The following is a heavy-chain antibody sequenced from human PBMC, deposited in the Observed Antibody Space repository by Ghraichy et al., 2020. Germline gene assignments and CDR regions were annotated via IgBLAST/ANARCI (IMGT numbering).Heavy chain of an antibody. V-gene: IGHV4-34*01. D-gene: IGHD3-10*01. CDR3: ARGFPWVPGAFDI. CDR1: GGSFSGYY. CDR2: INHSGST. Sequence: SETLSLTCAVYGGSFSGYYWSWIRQPPGKGLEWIGEINHSGSTNYNPSLKSRVTISVDTSKNQFSLKLSSVTAADTAVYYCARGFPWVPGAFDIWGQGTMVTVSS. J-gene: IGHJ3*02.